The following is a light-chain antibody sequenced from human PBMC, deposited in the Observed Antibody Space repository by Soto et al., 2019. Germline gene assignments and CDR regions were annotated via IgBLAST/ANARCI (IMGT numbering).Light chain of an antibody. CDR1: SSNIGNNY. J-gene: IGLJ1*01. CDR2: DNN. V-gene: IGLV1-51*01. Sequence: QSALTQPPSVSAAPGQKVTISCSGSSSNIGNNYVSWYQHLPGTAPKLLIYDNNKRPSGIPDRFSGSKSGTSATLGITGLQTGDQADYYCGTWDTSLSAVFGPGTKVTVL. CDR3: GTWDTSLSAV.